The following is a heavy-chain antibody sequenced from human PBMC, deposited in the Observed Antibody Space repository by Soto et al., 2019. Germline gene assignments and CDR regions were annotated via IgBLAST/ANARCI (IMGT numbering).Heavy chain of an antibody. CDR1: GGSFRGFY. CDR3: ARAHDFWGGIQQPIDP. D-gene: IGHD3-3*01. CDR2: INHVGIT. V-gene: IGHV4-34*01. Sequence: SETLSLTCAVSGGSFRGFYWTWIRQSPGKGLEWLGDINHVGITNYNPSLKSRVSIPVDTSKSHFSLKLSSVTAADTAVYYCARAHDFWGGIQQPIDPWGQGTLVTVSS. J-gene: IGHJ5*02.